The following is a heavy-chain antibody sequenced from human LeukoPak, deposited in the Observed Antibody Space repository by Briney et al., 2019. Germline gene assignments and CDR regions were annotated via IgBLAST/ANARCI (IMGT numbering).Heavy chain of an antibody. V-gene: IGHV3-7*03. J-gene: IGHJ4*02. Sequence: GGSLRLSCSASGFSFSSYWMSWVRQAPGKGLEWVANIKEDESEKDYVDSVEGRFTISRDNAKNSLYLQMSSLSAEDTAVYYCATYSGAHHKTFDSWGQGTLVTVSS. CDR3: ATYSGAHHKTFDS. CDR1: GFSFSSYW. CDR2: IKEDESEK. D-gene: IGHD1-26*01.